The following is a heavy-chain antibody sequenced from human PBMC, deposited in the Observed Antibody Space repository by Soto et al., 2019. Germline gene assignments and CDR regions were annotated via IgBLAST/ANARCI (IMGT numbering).Heavy chain of an antibody. V-gene: IGHV3-30*18. CDR2: ISYDGSNK. J-gene: IGHJ6*02. D-gene: IGHD3-10*01. CDR1: GFTFSSYG. CDR3: AKDLRRRYGSGSLLPFDYYYGMDV. Sequence: GGSLRLSCAASGFTFSSYGMHWVRQAPGKGLEWVAVISYDGSNKYYADSVKGRFTISRDNSKNTLYLQMNSLRAEDTAVYYCAKDLRRRYGSGSLLPFDYYYGMDVWGQGTTVTVSS.